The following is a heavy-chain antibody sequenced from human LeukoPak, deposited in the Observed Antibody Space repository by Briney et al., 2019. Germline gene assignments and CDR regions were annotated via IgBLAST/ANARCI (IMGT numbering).Heavy chain of an antibody. Sequence: GRSLRLSCAASGFTFSSYGMHWVRQAPGKGLDWVAVIWYDGSNKYYAASVKGRFTISRDNSKNTLYLQMNSLRAEDTAVYYCAKDLGDSSMVFDYWGQGTLVTVSS. CDR1: GFTFSSYG. V-gene: IGHV3-33*06. CDR2: IWYDGSNK. J-gene: IGHJ4*02. CDR3: AKDLGDSSMVFDY. D-gene: IGHD4-11*01.